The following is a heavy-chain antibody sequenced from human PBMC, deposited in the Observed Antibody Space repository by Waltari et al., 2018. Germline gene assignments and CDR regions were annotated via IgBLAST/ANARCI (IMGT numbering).Heavy chain of an antibody. CDR1: GYSISSGYY. Sequence: QVQLQESGPGLVKPSETLSLTCAVSGYSISSGYYWGWIRQPPGKGLEWIGSIYHSGSTSYNPSLKSRVTISVDTSKNQFSLKLSSVTAADTAVYYCARGTHFDPWGQGTLVTVSS. V-gene: IGHV4-38-2*01. CDR2: IYHSGST. J-gene: IGHJ5*02. CDR3: ARGTHFDP.